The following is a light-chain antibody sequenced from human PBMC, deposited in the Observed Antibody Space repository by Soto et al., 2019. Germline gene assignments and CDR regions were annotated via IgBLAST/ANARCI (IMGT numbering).Light chain of an antibody. CDR1: QSVFYSSYNKSF. V-gene: IGKV4-1*01. CDR2: WAS. J-gene: IGKJ3*01. Sequence: DIVMTQSPDSLAVSLGERATINCKSSQSVFYSSYNKSFLAWYQHKPGQPPKLLVYWASTRESGVPDRFSGSGSGTDFTLTISSLQAEDVAVYYCQQYYTTPFTFGPGTKVDIK. CDR3: QQYYTTPFT.